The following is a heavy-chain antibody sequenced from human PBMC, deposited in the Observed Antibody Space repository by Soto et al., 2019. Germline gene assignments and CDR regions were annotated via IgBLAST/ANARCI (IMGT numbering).Heavy chain of an antibody. V-gene: IGHV1-69*13. Sequence: ASVKVSCKXSGGTFSSYAISWVRQAPGQGLEWMGGILPIFGTANYAQKFQGRVTITADESTSTAYMELSSLRYEDTAVYYCAIESIAARPMYYYYGMDVWGQGNTVTV. CDR3: AIESIAARPMYYYYGMDV. CDR2: ILPIFGTA. J-gene: IGHJ6*02. D-gene: IGHD6-6*01. CDR1: GGTFSSYA.